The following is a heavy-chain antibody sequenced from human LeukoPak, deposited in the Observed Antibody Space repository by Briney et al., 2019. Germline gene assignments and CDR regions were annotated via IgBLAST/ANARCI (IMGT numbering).Heavy chain of an antibody. CDR2: TNTDGSST. V-gene: IGHV3-74*01. CDR1: GFTFSHIW. Sequence: QPGGSLRLSCGASGFTFSHIWMHWVRQAPGKGLVWVSRTNTDGSSTNYMDSVKGRFTISRDNAKNTIYLQMNSLRAEDTAVYYCVPSDSSGLDWGQGTLVTVSS. D-gene: IGHD3-22*01. J-gene: IGHJ4*02. CDR3: VPSDSSGLD.